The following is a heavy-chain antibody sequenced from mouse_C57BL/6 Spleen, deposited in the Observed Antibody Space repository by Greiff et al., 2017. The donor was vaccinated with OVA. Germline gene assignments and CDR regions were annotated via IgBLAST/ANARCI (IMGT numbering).Heavy chain of an antibody. J-gene: IGHJ3*01. CDR1: GYTFTDYY. Sequence: VQLQQSGPELVKPGASVKISCKASGYTFTDYYMNWVKQSHGKSLEWIGDINPNNGGTSYNQKFKGKATLTVDKSSSTAYMELRSLTSEDSAVYYGARNYGAWFAYWGQGTLVTVSA. CDR2: INPNNGGT. CDR3: ARNYGAWFAY. D-gene: IGHD1-2*01. V-gene: IGHV1-26*01.